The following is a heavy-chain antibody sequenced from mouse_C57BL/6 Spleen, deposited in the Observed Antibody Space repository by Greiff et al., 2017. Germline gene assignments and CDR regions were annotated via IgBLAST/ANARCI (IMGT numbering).Heavy chain of an antibody. CDR1: GYSFTGYY. D-gene: IGHD2-12*01. CDR3: ARLDYTDD. CDR2: INPSTGGT. Sequence: EVQLKQSGPELVKPGASVKISCKASGYSFTGYYMHWVKQSSEKSLEWIGEINPSTGGTSYNQKFKGKATLTVEKSSSTAYMQLKSLTSEDSAVYYCARLDYTDDWGQGTTLTVSS. J-gene: IGHJ2*01. V-gene: IGHV1-43*01.